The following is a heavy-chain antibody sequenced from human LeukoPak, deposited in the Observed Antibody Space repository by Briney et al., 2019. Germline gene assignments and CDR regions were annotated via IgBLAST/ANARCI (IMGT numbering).Heavy chain of an antibody. J-gene: IGHJ4*02. CDR2: ISSSSSYI. CDR3: ARRGPSVAGPYDY. D-gene: IGHD6-19*01. V-gene: IGHV3-21*01. Sequence: GGSLRLSCAASGFTFSSYGMNWVRQAPGKGLEWVSSISSSSSYIYSADSVKGRFTISRDNAKNSLYLQMNSLRAEDTAVYYCARRGPSVAGPYDYWGQGNLVTVSS. CDR1: GFTFSSYG.